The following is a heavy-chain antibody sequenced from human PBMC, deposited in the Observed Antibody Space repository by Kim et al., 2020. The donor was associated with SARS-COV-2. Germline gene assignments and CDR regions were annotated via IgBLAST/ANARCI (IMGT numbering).Heavy chain of an antibody. D-gene: IGHD6-6*01. CDR1: GFTFGDFA. J-gene: IGHJ3*02. Sequence: GGSLRLSCAASGFTFGDFAMHWVRQVPGKGLEWVSGLSWNSGVIGYADSVKGRFTISRHNAENSPYLQMNSLRAEHTAFYYCAKDLVSSSLRAFYIWGKGTMVTVSS. CDR2: LSWNSGVI. CDR3: AKDLVSSSLRAFYI. V-gene: IGHV3-9*01.